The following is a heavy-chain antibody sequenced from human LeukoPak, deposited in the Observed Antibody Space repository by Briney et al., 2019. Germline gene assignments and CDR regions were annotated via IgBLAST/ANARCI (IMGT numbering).Heavy chain of an antibody. J-gene: IGHJ4*02. CDR3: ARDSSFLGYCSGGSCLVDY. CDR1: GYTFTSYG. Sequence: ASVKVSCKASGYTFTSYGISWVRQAPGQGLEWMGWISAYNGNTNYAQKLQGRVTMTTDTSTSTAYMELRSLRSDDTAVYYCARDSSFLGYCSGGSCLVDYWGQGTLVTVSS. V-gene: IGHV1-18*01. CDR2: ISAYNGNT. D-gene: IGHD2-15*01.